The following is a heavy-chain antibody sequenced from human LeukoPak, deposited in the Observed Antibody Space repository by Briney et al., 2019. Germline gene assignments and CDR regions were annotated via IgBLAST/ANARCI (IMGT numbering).Heavy chain of an antibody. CDR1: GFTFSSYG. CDR2: ISYDGSNK. CDR3: AKGREDFDY. V-gene: IGHV3-30*18. Sequence: GGSLRLSCAASGFTFSSYGMHWVRQAPGKGLEWVAVISYDGSNKYYADPVKGRFTISRDNSKNTLYLQMNSLRAEDTAVYYCAKGREDFDYWGQGTLVTVSS. J-gene: IGHJ4*02.